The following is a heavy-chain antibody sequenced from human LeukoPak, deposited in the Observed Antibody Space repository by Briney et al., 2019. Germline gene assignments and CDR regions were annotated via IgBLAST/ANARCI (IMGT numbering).Heavy chain of an antibody. CDR2: IKNDESTA. D-gene: IGHD1-26*01. CDR3: ATAFKGSSLEDY. V-gene: IGHV3-74*03. Sequence: GGSLRLSCVASGFTITNNWMYWVRQAPGRGLVWVSGIKNDESTAVYADSVKGRFTISRDNAKNTLYLQMNSLRVEDTAVYYCATAFKGSSLEDYWGQGTRATVSS. J-gene: IGHJ4*02. CDR1: GFTITNNW.